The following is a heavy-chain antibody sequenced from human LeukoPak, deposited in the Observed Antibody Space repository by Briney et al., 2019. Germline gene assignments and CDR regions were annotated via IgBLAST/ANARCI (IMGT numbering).Heavy chain of an antibody. J-gene: IGHJ4*02. D-gene: IGHD4-17*01. CDR2: ISYDGSNK. Sequence: GRSLRLSCAASGLTFSSYGMHWVRQAPGKGLEWVAVISYDGSNKYYADSVKGRFTISRDNSKNTLYLQMNSLRAEDTAVYYCAKDRDDYGDYERLDYWGQGTLVTVSS. CDR3: AKDRDDYGDYERLDY. CDR1: GLTFSSYG. V-gene: IGHV3-30*18.